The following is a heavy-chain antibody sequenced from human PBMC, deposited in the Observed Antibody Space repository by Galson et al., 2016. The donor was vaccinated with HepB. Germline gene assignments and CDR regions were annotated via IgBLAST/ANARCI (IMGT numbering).Heavy chain of an antibody. CDR3: ARELYRNSLDS. CDR1: GFTVSNNY. J-gene: IGHJ4*02. D-gene: IGHD3-10*01. CDR2: TYNAGTT. V-gene: IGHV3-53*01. Sequence: SLRLSCAASGFTVSNNYVTWVRQAPGKGLEWVSVTYNAGTTYYADSVKGRFTVSTDNSKNTLYLQLNSLRAEDTAVYYCARELYRNSLDSWGQGALVTVSS.